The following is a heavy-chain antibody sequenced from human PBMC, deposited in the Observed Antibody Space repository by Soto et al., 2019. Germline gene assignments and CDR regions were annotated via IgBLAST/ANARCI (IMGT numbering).Heavy chain of an antibody. CDR1: GFTFSDYY. CDR2: ISSSSSYT. V-gene: IGHV3-11*06. J-gene: IGHJ4*02. CDR3: ARVSRLTDVVDY. Sequence: PGGSLRLSCAASGFTFSDYYMSWIRQAPGKGLEWVSYISSSSSYTNYADSVKGRFTISRDNAKNSLYLQMNSLRAEDTAVYYCARVSRLTDVVDYWGQGTLVTVYS. D-gene: IGHD6-25*01.